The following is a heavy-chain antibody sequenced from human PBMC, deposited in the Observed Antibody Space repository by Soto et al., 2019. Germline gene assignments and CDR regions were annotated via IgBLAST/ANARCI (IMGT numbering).Heavy chain of an antibody. V-gene: IGHV3-66*01. J-gene: IGHJ6*03. Sequence: EVQLVESGGGLVQPGGSLRLSCAASGFTVSSNYMSWVRQAPGKGLEWVSVIYSGGSTYYADSVKGRFTISRDNSKNRLYLQRNSLRAEATAVYYCARGDYGDYRSRFYYMDVWAKGPRSPSP. D-gene: IGHD4-17*01. CDR1: GFTVSSNY. CDR3: ARGDYGDYRSRFYYMDV. CDR2: IYSGGST.